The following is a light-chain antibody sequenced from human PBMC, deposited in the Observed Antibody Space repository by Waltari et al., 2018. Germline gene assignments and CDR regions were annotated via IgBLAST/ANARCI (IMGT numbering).Light chain of an antibody. CDR1: QSVSRA. V-gene: IGKV3-20*01. Sequence: EIVLTQSPGTLSLSPGERVTLSCRASQSVSRALAWYQQKPGQAPRLLMYGASSRATGIADRFSGSESGTDVSLTISRLEPEDFGVYYCQHYVRLPATFGQGTKVEIK. CDR3: QHYVRLPAT. CDR2: GAS. J-gene: IGKJ1*01.